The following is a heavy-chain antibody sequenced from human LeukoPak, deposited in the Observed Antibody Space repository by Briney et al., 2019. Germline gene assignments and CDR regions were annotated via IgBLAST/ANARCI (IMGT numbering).Heavy chain of an antibody. V-gene: IGHV3-7*01. Sequence: GGSLRLSCAASGFTFSSYWMSWVRRAPGKGLEWVANIKQDGSEKYYVDSVKGRFTISRDNAKNSLYLQMNSLRAEDTAVYYCARRYCSGGSCYSYFDYWGQGTLVTVSS. CDR1: GFTFSSYW. D-gene: IGHD2-15*01. J-gene: IGHJ4*02. CDR2: IKQDGSEK. CDR3: ARRYCSGGSCYSYFDY.